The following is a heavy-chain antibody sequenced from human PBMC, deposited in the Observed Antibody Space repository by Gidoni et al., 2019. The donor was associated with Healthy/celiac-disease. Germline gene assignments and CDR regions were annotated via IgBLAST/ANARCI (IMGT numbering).Heavy chain of an antibody. CDR2: ISGSSSRTI. Sequence: EVQLVESGGGLVQPGGSLRLSCAASGFTFSSYSMNWVRQAPGKGLERVSYISGSSSRTIYYADSVKGRFTISRDNAKNSLYLQMNSLRAEDTAVYYCSRGTGSNDYWGQGTLVTVSS. CDR3: SRGTGSNDY. J-gene: IGHJ4*02. V-gene: IGHV3-48*01. D-gene: IGHD2-2*01. CDR1: GFTFSSYS.